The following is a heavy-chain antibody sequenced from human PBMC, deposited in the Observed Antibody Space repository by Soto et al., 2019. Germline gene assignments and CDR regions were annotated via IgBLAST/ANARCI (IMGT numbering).Heavy chain of an antibody. V-gene: IGHV4-31*11. J-gene: IGHJ4*02. D-gene: IGHD6-13*01. CDR2: MSYTGGT. CDR3: GRYIAASGKYYFDY. CDR1: GGSISRGGYY. Sequence: SETLSLTCAVSGGSISRGGYYWSWIRQDPEKGLEWIAYMSYTGGTYYNPSLKSRINISLDTSKNQFSLKLSSVTAADTAVYYCGRYIAASGKYYFDYWGQG.